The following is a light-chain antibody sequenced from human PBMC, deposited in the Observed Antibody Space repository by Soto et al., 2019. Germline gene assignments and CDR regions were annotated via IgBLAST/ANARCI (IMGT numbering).Light chain of an antibody. CDR2: EVS. Sequence: QSALTQPPSVSGSPGQSVTMSCTGTSSDVGGYNRVSWYQQPPGTAPKLMIYEVSNRPSGVPDRFSGSKSGNTASLTISGLQAEDEADYYCSSYTSSSNCLWVFGVGTELSVL. V-gene: IGLV2-18*02. CDR1: SSDVGGYNR. CDR3: SSYTSSSNCLWV. J-gene: IGLJ3*02.